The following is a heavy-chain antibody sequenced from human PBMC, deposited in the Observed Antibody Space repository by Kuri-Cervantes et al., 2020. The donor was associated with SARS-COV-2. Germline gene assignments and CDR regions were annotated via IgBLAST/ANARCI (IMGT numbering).Heavy chain of an antibody. J-gene: IGHJ5*02. CDR2: INHSGST. CDR3: ARAKMGFLEWDNWFDP. CDR1: GGSISSGDYY. V-gene: IGHV4-30-4*08. Sequence: LRLSCTVSGGSISSGDYYWSWIRQPPGKGLEWIGEINHSGSTYYNPSLKSRVTISVDTSKNQFSLKLSSVTAADTAVYYCARAKMGFLEWDNWFDPWGQGTLVTVSS. D-gene: IGHD3-3*01.